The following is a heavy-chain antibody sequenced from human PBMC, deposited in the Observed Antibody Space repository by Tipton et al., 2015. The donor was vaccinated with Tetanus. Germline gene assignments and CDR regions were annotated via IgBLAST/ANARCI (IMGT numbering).Heavy chain of an antibody. J-gene: IGHJ5*02. Sequence: TLSLTCTVSGGSLSMGTYYWSWIRQPAGKGLEWIGRVDRSGTTTYNPSLKGRVTMSLDTSKNQFSLKLTSVTAADTAMYYCARGSDIVVVPGVTRADWFDPWGQGTLVTVSS. CDR1: GGSLSMGTYY. CDR3: ARGSDIVVVPGVTRADWFDP. D-gene: IGHD2-2*01. CDR2: VDRSGTT. V-gene: IGHV4-61*02.